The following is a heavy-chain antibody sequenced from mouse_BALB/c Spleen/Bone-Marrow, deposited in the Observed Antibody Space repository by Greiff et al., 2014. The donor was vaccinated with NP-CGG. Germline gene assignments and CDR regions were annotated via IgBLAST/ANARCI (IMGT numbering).Heavy chain of an antibody. Sequence: VMLVESGPGLVAPSQNLSITCTVSGFSLTSYGVPWVRQPPGKGLEWLGVIWAGGSTNYNSALMSRLSISKDNSKSQVSLKMNSLQTDDTAMYYCARDNYRGAWFAYWGQGTLVTVSA. CDR2: IWAGGST. D-gene: IGHD2-14*01. J-gene: IGHJ3*01. CDR3: ARDNYRGAWFAY. V-gene: IGHV2-9*02. CDR1: GFSLTSYG.